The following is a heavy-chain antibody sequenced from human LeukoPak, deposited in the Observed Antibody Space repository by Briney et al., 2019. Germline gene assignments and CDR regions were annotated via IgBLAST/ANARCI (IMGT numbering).Heavy chain of an antibody. Sequence: LETLSLTCTVSGGSISSYYWSWIRQPPGKGLEWIGYIYYSGSTNYNPSLKSRVTISVDTSKNQFSLKLSSVTAADTAVYYCARGTRIAVAATWGQGTLVTVSS. CDR2: IYYSGST. V-gene: IGHV4-59*01. D-gene: IGHD6-19*01. CDR3: ARGTRIAVAAT. J-gene: IGHJ4*02. CDR1: GGSISSYY.